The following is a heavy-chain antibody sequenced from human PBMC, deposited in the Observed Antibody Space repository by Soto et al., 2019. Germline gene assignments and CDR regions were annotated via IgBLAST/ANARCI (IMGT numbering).Heavy chain of an antibody. V-gene: IGHV4-59*12. CDR1: GGSISGYY. CDR2: MYNTGST. CDR3: ARDSYGMDV. J-gene: IGHJ6*02. Sequence: SETLSLTCTVSGGSISGYYWSWIRQPPGKGLEWIGYMYNTGSTNYSPSFQGHVTISADKSISTAYLQWSSLKASDTAMYYCARDSYGMDVWGQGTTVTVSS.